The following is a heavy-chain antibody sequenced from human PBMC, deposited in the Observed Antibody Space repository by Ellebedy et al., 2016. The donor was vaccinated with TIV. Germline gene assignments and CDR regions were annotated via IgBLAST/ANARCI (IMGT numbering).Heavy chain of an antibody. CDR3: AKDLRAVAGYFDF. Sequence: GESLKISCAASGFAFSSYAMSWVRQAPGKGLEWVSYISSSSSTIYYADSVKGRFTISRDNSKNTVYLQMNSLRAEDTAIYYCAKDLRAVAGYFDFWGQGTLVTVSS. J-gene: IGHJ4*02. D-gene: IGHD6-19*01. CDR2: ISSSSSTI. CDR1: GFAFSSYA. V-gene: IGHV3-23*01.